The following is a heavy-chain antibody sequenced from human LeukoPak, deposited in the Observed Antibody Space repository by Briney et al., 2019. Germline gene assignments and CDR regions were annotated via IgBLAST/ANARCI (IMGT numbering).Heavy chain of an antibody. V-gene: IGHV5-51*01. D-gene: IGHD1-1*01. CDR1: GYSFTSYW. CDR3: AGTTGTTGAFDI. CDR2: IYPGDSDT. J-gene: IGHJ3*02. Sequence: GESLKISCKGSGYSFTSYWIGWVRQMPGKGLEWMGIIYPGDSDTRYGPSFQGQVTISADKSISTAYLQWSSLRAEDTAVYYCAGTTGTTGAFDIWGQGTMVTVSS.